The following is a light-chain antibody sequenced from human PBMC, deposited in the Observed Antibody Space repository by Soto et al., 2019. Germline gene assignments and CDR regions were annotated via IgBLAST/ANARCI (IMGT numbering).Light chain of an antibody. CDR1: SSDVGGYDY. J-gene: IGLJ3*02. CDR2: DVS. V-gene: IGLV2-14*01. Sequence: QSALTQPASVSGSPRQSITISCTGTSSDVGGYDYVSWYLQHPGKAPKLMIYDVSNRPSGVSDRFSGSKSGNTASLTISGLQAEDEADYYCSSYTSSSTVVFGGGTQLTVL. CDR3: SSYTSSSTVV.